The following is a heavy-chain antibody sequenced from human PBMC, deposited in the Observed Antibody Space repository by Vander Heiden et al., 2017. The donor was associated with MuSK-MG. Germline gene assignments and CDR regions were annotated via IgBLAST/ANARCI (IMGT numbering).Heavy chain of an antibody. D-gene: IGHD6-13*01. CDR3: ARDAHPIAAAGLPWGWFDP. CDR2: IWYDGSNK. CDR1: GFTFSSYG. Sequence: QVQLVESGGGVVQPGRSLRLSCAASGFTFSSYGMHWVRQAPGKGLEWVAVIWYDGSNKYYADSVKGRFTISRDNSKNTLYLQMNSLRAEETAVYYCARDAHPIAAAGLPWGWFDPWGQGTMVTVSS. V-gene: IGHV3-33*01. J-gene: IGHJ5*02.